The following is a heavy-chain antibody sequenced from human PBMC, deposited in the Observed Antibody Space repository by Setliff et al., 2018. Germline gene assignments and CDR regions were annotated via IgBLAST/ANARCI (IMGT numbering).Heavy chain of an antibody. CDR1: GASLSSGTYY. CDR3: ARLPGYCNGGNCYGYYTFDI. D-gene: IGHD2-15*01. Sequence: SETLSLTCTVSGASLSSGTYYWGWIRQPPGKGLEWIGRIYYRGDTYYNASLKGRLTISVDTAQNQFSLRLTSVTAADTAVYYCARLPGYCNGGNCYGYYTFDIWGQGTMVTVSS. J-gene: IGHJ3*02. V-gene: IGHV4-39*01. CDR2: IYYRGDT.